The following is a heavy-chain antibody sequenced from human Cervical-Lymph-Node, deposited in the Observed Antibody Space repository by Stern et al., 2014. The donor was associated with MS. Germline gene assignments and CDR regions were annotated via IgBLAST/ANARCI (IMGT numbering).Heavy chain of an antibody. CDR3: ARRSDT. Sequence: EMQLVESGGGLVQPGGSLRLSCAASGFTFSRYWMNWVRQAPGKGLEWVANIKEDGSETYYVDSVKGRFTISRDNAKNSLYLQMNSLRAEDTAVYYCARRSDTWGQGTRVTVPP. CDR2: IKEDGSET. D-gene: IGHD2-15*01. J-gene: IGHJ5*02. V-gene: IGHV3-7*01. CDR1: GFTFSRYW.